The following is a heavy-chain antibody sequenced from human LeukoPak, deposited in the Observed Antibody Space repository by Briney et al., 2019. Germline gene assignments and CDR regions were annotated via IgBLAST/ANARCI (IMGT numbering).Heavy chain of an antibody. CDR2: IYYSGST. CDR3: ARENGYSYGYDDY. CDR1: GGSISGYY. V-gene: IGHV4-30-4*08. D-gene: IGHD5-18*01. J-gene: IGHJ4*02. Sequence: PSETLSLTCSVSGGSISGYYWSWIRQPPGKGLEWIGYIYYSGSTYYNPSLKSRVTISVDTSKNQFSLKLSSVTAADTAVYYCARENGYSYGYDDYWGQGTLVTVSS.